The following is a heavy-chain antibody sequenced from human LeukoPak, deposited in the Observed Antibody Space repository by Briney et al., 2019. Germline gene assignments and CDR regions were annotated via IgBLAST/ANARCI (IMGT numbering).Heavy chain of an antibody. Sequence: GGSLRLSCVDSGFTLRSHWMTWVRQAPGTGLEGVANISPDGSERDYVDSVKGRFTISRDNAKNSVYLQMNSLRAEDTAVYYCARVMNDLVVVVVAATTIDSWGQGTLVTVSS. CDR1: GFTLRSHW. D-gene: IGHD2-15*01. J-gene: IGHJ4*02. CDR3: ARVMNDLVVVVVAATTIDS. CDR2: ISPDGSER. V-gene: IGHV3-7*01.